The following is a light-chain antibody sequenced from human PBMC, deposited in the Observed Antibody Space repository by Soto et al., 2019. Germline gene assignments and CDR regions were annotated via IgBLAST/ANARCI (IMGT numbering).Light chain of an antibody. CDR1: QSVYNNY. CDR2: GAS. CDR3: QQYATSFT. J-gene: IGKJ5*01. Sequence: EIVLTQSPGTLSLSPGERATLSCRASQSVYNNYLAWYRQKPGQDTRLLIYGASTRITGVPDRFSGSGSGTDFTLTISRLEPEDSAVYYCQQYATSFTFGQGTRL. V-gene: IGKV3-20*01.